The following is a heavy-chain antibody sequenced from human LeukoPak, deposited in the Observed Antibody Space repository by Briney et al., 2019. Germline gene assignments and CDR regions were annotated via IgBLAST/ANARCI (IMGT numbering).Heavy chain of an antibody. CDR1: GGSISSTSYY. D-gene: IGHD2-21*01. CDR3: ATHRAYCSGSSCYSVWFDP. J-gene: IGHJ5*02. V-gene: IGHV4-39*01. Sequence: SETLSVTCTVSGGSISSTSYYWGWIRQPPGKGLEWIGSMYYSGSTFYNPSLKSRVTISVDTSKNQFYLKLSSVTAADTALYYCATHRAYCSGSSCYSVWFDPWGLRTLVAVSS. CDR2: MYYSGST.